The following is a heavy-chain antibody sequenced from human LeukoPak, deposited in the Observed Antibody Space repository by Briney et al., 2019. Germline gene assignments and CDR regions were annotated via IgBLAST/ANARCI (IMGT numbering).Heavy chain of an antibody. CDR3: ARHRETYYESSHMGFDP. D-gene: IGHD3-22*01. J-gene: IGHJ5*02. Sequence: PSETLSLTCSVSGDSISRSYWSWIRQPPGKGLEGVGYFSSRGRKAYNPALKSRGTISADTSQKQFFLSLTSATAADTAVYYCARHRETYYESSHMGFDPWGQGTLVIVSS. V-gene: IGHV4-59*08. CDR2: FSSRGRK. CDR1: GDSISRSY.